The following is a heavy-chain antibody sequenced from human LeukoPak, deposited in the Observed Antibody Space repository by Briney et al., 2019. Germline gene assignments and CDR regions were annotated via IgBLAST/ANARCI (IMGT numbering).Heavy chain of an antibody. Sequence: PSETLSLTCTVSGGSISSYYWSWIRQPPGKGLEWIGYIYYSGSTNYNPSLKSRVTISIDTSKNQLSLTLTSVTAADTALYYCARDRSGTYYTFDVWGQGTMVSVSA. V-gene: IGHV4-59*01. J-gene: IGHJ3*01. CDR1: GGSISSYY. CDR2: IYYSGST. CDR3: ARDRSGTYYTFDV. D-gene: IGHD1-26*01.